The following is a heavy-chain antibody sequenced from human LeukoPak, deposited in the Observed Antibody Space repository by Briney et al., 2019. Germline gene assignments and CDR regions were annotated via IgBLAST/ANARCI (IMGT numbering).Heavy chain of an antibody. D-gene: IGHD3-10*01. CDR2: INPNSGGT. CDR1: GYTFTGYY. J-gene: IGHJ5*02. Sequence: ASVKVSCKASGYTFTGYYMHWARQAPGQGLEWMGRINPNSGGTNYAQKFQGRVTMTRDTSISTAYMELSRLRSDDTAVYYCARGRLVRGVIDWFDPWGQGTLVTVSS. V-gene: IGHV1-2*06. CDR3: ARGRLVRGVIDWFDP.